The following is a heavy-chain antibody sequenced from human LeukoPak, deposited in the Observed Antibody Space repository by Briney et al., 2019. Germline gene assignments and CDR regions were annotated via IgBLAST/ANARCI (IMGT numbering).Heavy chain of an antibody. D-gene: IGHD3-3*01. V-gene: IGHV3-11*04. CDR3: ARDFLRQEEGGAFDI. J-gene: IGHJ3*02. CDR2: ISSSVSTI. CDR1: GFTFSDYY. Sequence: PGGSLRLSCAASGFTFSDYYMSWIRQAPGKGLEWVSYISSSVSTIYYADSVKGRFTISRDNAKNSLYLQMNSLRAEDTAVYYCARDFLRQEEGGAFDIWGQGTMVTVSS.